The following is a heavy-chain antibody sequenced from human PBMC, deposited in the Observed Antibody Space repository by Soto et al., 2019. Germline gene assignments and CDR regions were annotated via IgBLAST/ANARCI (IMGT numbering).Heavy chain of an antibody. D-gene: IGHD2-2*01. CDR1: GFSLSTSGVG. J-gene: IGHJ4*02. V-gene: IGHV2-5*02. CDR2: IYWDDDK. CDR3: ARHRYQVSAFDY. Sequence: QITLKESGPTLVKPTQTLTLTCTFSGFSLSTSGVGVGWIRQPPGKALEWLALIYWDDDKRDSPSLKSRLTITKDTSKNQVVLTMTNMDPVDTATYYCARHRYQVSAFDYWGQGTLVTVSS.